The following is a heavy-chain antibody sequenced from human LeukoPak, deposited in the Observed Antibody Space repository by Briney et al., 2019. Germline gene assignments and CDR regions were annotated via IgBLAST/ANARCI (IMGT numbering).Heavy chain of an antibody. V-gene: IGHV3-7*01. J-gene: IGHJ4*02. D-gene: IGHD3-3*01. CDR2: TKQDGSEK. Sequence: GGSLRLSCAASGFTFSSYWMSWVRQAPGKGLEWVANTKQDGSEKYYVDSVKGRFTISRDNAKNSLYLQMNSLRAEDTAVYYCARDLRSGYDFWSGYYYYFDYWGQGTLVTVSS. CDR3: ARDLRSGYDFWSGYYYYFDY. CDR1: GFTFSSYW.